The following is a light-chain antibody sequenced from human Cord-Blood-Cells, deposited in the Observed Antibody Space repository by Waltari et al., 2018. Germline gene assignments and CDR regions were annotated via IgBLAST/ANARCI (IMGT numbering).Light chain of an antibody. Sequence: QSALTQPASVSGSPGQSITISCTGTSSDVGGYNLLSWYQHHPGKAPKLMIYEVSKRPSGVSNRFSGSKSGNTASLTISGLQAEDEADYYCCSYAGSSYVFGTGTKVTVL. CDR3: CSYAGSSYV. J-gene: IGLJ1*01. CDR1: SSDVGGYNL. V-gene: IGLV2-23*02. CDR2: EVS.